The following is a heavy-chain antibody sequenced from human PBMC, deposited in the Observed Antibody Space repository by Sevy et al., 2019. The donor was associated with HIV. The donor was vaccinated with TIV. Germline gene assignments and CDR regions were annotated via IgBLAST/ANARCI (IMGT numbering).Heavy chain of an antibody. Sequence: GGSLRLSCAASGFTFDDYVMHWARQAPGKGLEWVSFISWDGDNTNDADSVKGRFTISRDNSKNSLYLQMNSLRPEDTAFYYGVKDARAWIAGAQFDYWGQGTLVTVSS. J-gene: IGHJ4*02. CDR2: ISWDGDNT. CDR3: VKDARAWIAGAQFDY. CDR1: GFTFDDYV. D-gene: IGHD2-21*01. V-gene: IGHV3-43D*04.